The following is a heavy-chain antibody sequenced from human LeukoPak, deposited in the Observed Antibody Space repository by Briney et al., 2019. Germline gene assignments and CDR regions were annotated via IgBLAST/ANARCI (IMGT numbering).Heavy chain of an antibody. Sequence: GGSLGLSCAASGFTSSSYWMSWVRQAPGKRLEWVANIKQDGSEKYYVDSVKGRFTISRDNAKNSLYLQMNSLRAEDTAVYYCARYAKVRGVLDYWGQGTLVTVSS. CDR2: IKQDGSEK. J-gene: IGHJ4*02. CDR3: ARYAKVRGVLDY. CDR1: GFTSSSYW. D-gene: IGHD3-10*01. V-gene: IGHV3-7*01.